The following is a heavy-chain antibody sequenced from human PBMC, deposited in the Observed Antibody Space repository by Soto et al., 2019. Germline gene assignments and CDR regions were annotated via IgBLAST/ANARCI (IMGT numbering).Heavy chain of an antibody. Sequence: PSETLSLTCTVSGGSISTYYWIWIRQPPGKGLERIGVFYNGGTTNYSPSLKSRVTISVDTSKNQFSLKLNSVTAADTAVYYCARDGSERPATYWGQGILVTVSS. V-gene: IGHV4-59*01. CDR2: FYNGGTT. D-gene: IGHD3-10*01. CDR1: GGSISTYY. CDR3: ARDGSERPATY. J-gene: IGHJ4*02.